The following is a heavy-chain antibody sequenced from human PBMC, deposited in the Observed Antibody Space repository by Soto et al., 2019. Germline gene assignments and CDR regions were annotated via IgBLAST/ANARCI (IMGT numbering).Heavy chain of an antibody. Sequence: QVQLVQSGAEVKKPGASVKVSCKASGYTFTGYYMHWVRQAPGQGLEWMGWINPNSGGTNYAQKFQGWVTMTRDTXIXTAYMELSRLRSDDTAVYYCSRSYSSSWGREYYFDYWGQGTLVTVSS. D-gene: IGHD6-13*01. J-gene: IGHJ4*02. V-gene: IGHV1-2*04. CDR3: SRSYSSSWGREYYFDY. CDR2: INPNSGGT. CDR1: GYTFTGYY.